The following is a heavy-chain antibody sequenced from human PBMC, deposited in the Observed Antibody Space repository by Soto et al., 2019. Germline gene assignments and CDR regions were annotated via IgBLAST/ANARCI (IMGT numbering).Heavy chain of an antibody. CDR3: ARLEAGSYQDRSGLWGH. CDR1: GNTFSRYA. J-gene: IGHJ1*01. CDR2: ITPIFGNA. V-gene: IGHV1-69*01. D-gene: IGHD6-25*01. Sequence: QVQLVQSGAEVKEPGSSVKVSCTASGNTFSRYALSWVRQAPGQGFEWMGGITPIFGNADYAQKFKGRLTISADPSTSTAYMELSSLRADDTAVYYCARLEAGSYQDRSGLWGHWGQGTLVTVSS.